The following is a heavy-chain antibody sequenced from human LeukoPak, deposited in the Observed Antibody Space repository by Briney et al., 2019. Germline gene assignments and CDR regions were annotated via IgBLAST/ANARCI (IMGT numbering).Heavy chain of an antibody. CDR3: ARQGSGGRARDI. CDR1: GRSISSSTYY. CDR2: IYYSGSV. J-gene: IGHJ3*02. V-gene: IGHV4-39*01. D-gene: IGHD3-10*01. Sequence: SETLSLTCSVSGRSISSSTYYWGWIRQPPGKGLERIGRIYYSGSVNYSPSLKTRVHIYADTSKNQLSLKLTSVTAADAALYYCARQGSGGRARDIWGQGTMVSVSS.